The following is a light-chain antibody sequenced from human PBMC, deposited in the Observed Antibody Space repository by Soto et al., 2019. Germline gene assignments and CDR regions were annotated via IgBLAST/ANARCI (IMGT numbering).Light chain of an antibody. Sequence: QSVLTQSPSASASLGASVKLTCTLSSGHSSYAIAWHQQQPEKGPRYLMKLNSDGSHSKGDGIPDRFSGSSSGAERYLTISSLQSEDEADDYCQTCDTGIHWVFGGGTKLTVL. CDR2: LNSDGSH. CDR3: QTCDTGIHWV. CDR1: SGHSSYA. V-gene: IGLV4-69*01. J-gene: IGLJ3*02.